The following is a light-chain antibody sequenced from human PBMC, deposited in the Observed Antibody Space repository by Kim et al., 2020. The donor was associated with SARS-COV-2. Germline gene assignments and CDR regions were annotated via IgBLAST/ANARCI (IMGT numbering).Light chain of an antibody. Sequence: SPGGRATLSCRARQSVHNNYLAWYQQKPGQAPRLLIYGASNRATGISDRFSGSGSGTDFTLTISRLEPEDFAVYYCHEIGASSWTFGHGTKVDIK. J-gene: IGKJ1*01. CDR3: HEIGASSWT. CDR2: GAS. V-gene: IGKV3-20*01. CDR1: QSVHNNY.